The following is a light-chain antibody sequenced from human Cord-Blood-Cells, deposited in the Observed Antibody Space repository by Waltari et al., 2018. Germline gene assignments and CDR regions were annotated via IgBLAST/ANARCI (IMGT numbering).Light chain of an antibody. V-gene: IGKV3-11*01. CDR3: QQRSNWWT. CDR2: DAS. J-gene: IGKJ1*01. Sequence: IVSTQSLAALSLSPGERATLSCRATPSVSSYLAWYQQEPGQASRLVIYDASNRATGIPARFSGSGSGTDFTLTISSLEPEDFAVYYCQQRSNWWTFGQGTKEEIK. CDR1: PSVSSY.